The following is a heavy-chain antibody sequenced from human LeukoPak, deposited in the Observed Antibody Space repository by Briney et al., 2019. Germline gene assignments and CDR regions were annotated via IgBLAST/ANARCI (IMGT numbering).Heavy chain of an antibody. J-gene: IGHJ4*02. CDR3: AREIIAVASFDY. V-gene: IGHV3-33*08. CDR1: GFTFSSYT. D-gene: IGHD6-19*01. Sequence: PGGSLRLSCAASGFTFSSYTMNWVRRAPGKGLEWVAVIWYDGSNKYYADSVKGRFTISRDNSKNTLYLQMNSLRAEDTAVYYCAREIIAVASFDYWGQGTLVTVSS. CDR2: IWYDGSNK.